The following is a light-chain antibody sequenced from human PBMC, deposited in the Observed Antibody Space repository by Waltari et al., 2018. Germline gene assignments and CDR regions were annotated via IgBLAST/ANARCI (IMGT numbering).Light chain of an antibody. CDR3: CSYAGSYTWV. CDR1: FSDFTASDH. Sequence: QSALTQPRSLSGSPGQSVTISCTGTFSDFTASDHVSWYQQHPGKAPKLITYGVTERPAGVPHRFSGSKSGDTASLTICGLQADDEADYYCCSYAGSYTWVFGGGTKLTVL. CDR2: GVT. J-gene: IGLJ3*02. V-gene: IGLV2-11*01.